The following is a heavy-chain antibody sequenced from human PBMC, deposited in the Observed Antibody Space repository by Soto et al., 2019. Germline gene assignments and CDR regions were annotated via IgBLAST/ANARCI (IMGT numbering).Heavy chain of an antibody. CDR1: GYTLTELS. Sequence: GASVKVSCKVSGYTLTELSMHWVRQAPGKGLEWMGGFDPEDGETIYAQKFQGRVTMTEDTSTDTAYMELSSLRSEDTAVYYCATVWGPQDYDILTGYYSRRGYMDVWGKGTTVTVSS. V-gene: IGHV1-24*01. CDR2: FDPEDGET. J-gene: IGHJ6*03. CDR3: ATVWGPQDYDILTGYYSRRGYMDV. D-gene: IGHD3-9*01.